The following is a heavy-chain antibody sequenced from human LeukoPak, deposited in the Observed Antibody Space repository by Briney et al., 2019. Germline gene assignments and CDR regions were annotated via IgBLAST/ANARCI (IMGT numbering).Heavy chain of an antibody. Sequence: SQTLSLTCAVSGGSISSGAYSWSWIRQSPGKALEWIGYIYPVGSTYYNPSLKSRVTMSIDRSKNQFSLRLSSVTAADTAMYYCASVGLTATTPYFDDWGQGSQVTVSS. J-gene: IGHJ4*02. CDR3: ASVGLTATTPYFDD. V-gene: IGHV4-30-2*06. CDR1: GGSISSGAYS. D-gene: IGHD1/OR15-1a*01. CDR2: IYPVGST.